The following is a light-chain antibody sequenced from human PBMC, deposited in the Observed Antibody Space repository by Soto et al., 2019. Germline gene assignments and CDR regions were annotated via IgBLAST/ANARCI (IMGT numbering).Light chain of an antibody. V-gene: IGLV3-25*03. CDR3: QSADSSGTYRV. CDR1: ALPKQY. Sequence: SYELTQPPSVSVSPGQTARITCSGDALPKQYAYWYQQKPGQAPVLAIYKDSERHSGIPERFSGSSSGTTVTLTISGVQAEDEADYYCQSADSSGTYRVFGGGTKLTVL. J-gene: IGLJ2*01. CDR2: KDS.